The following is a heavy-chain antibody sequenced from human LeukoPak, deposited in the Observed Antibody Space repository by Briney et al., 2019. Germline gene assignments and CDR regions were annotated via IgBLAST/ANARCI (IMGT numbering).Heavy chain of an antibody. D-gene: IGHD5-18*01. CDR2: ISSSSIYI. Sequence: GGSLRLSCAASGFTFSRHSMNRVRQAPGKGLEWVSSISSSSIYIYYADSVKGRFTISRDNAKNSLYLQMNNLRAEDTAVYYCARGGDNYGYIFDYWGQGTLVTVSS. J-gene: IGHJ4*02. CDR3: ARGGDNYGYIFDY. V-gene: IGHV3-21*01. CDR1: GFTFSRHS.